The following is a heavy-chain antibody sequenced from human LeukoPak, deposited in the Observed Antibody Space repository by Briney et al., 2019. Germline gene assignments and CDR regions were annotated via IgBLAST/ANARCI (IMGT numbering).Heavy chain of an antibody. CDR2: IYSGGST. Sequence: GGSLRLSCAASGFTDSSNYMSGVREAPGKGLEWVSVIYSGGSTYYADSVKGRFTMSRDNFKNTLYFQINSPKTEDTAVYYCARSGYCSSTSCYRLLGGRRSDFDYWGQGTLVTVSS. D-gene: IGHD2-2*03. J-gene: IGHJ4*02. CDR1: GFTDSSNY. V-gene: IGHV3-66*01. CDR3: ARSGYCSSTSCYRLLGGRRSDFDY.